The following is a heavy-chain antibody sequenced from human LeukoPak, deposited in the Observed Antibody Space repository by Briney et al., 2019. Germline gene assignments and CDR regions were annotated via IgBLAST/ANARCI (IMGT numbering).Heavy chain of an antibody. D-gene: IGHD3-9*01. CDR3: AKGYYLDILSGYSSLDS. Sequence: GGSLRLSCAASGFTFSTFGMHWVRQAPGKGLEWVAFIRYDGSNKYYADSVKGRFTISRDDSKNTLYLQMNSLRAEDTAAYYCAKGYYLDILSGYSSLDSWGQGTLVTVSS. CDR2: IRYDGSNK. V-gene: IGHV3-30*02. J-gene: IGHJ4*02. CDR1: GFTFSTFG.